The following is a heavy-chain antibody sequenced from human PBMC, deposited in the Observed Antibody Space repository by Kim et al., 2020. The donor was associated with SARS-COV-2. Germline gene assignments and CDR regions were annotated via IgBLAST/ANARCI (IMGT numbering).Heavy chain of an antibody. D-gene: IGHD3-10*01. V-gene: IGHV6-1*01. J-gene: IGHJ4*02. Sequence: YNNYAVSVESRITNNPDTSKNQYSMQLNSVTPEDTAVYYCARSSSGTFDYWGQGTLVTVSS. CDR3: ARSSSGTFDY. CDR2: YN.